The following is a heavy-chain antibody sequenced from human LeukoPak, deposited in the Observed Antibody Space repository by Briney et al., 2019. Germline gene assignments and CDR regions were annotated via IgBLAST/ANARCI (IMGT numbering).Heavy chain of an antibody. J-gene: IGHJ6*03. CDR2: IYHSGST. V-gene: IGHV4-38-2*02. D-gene: IGHD2-21*01. CDR3: ARVDWLANHYYYMDV. Sequence: SETLSLTCTVSGYSISTGYYWGWIRQPPGKGLEWIGSIYHSGSTYYNPSLKSRVTISVDTSNNQFSLKLSSVIAADTAVYYCARVDWLANHYYYMDVWGKGTTVTVSS. CDR1: GYSISTGYY.